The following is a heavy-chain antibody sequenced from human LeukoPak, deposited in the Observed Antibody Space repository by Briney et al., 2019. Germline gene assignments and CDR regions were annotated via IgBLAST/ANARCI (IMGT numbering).Heavy chain of an antibody. CDR2: INHSGST. Sequence: SETLSLTCAVYGGSFSGYYWSWIRQPPGKGLEWIGEINHSGSTNYNPSLKSRVTISVDTSKNQFSLKLSSVTAADTAVYYCVRGDSSGSYSTYWGQGTLVTVSS. CDR1: GGSFSGYY. CDR3: VRGDSSGSYSTY. V-gene: IGHV4-34*01. J-gene: IGHJ4*02. D-gene: IGHD1-26*01.